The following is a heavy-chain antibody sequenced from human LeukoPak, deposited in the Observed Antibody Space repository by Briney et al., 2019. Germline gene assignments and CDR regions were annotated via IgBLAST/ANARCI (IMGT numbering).Heavy chain of an antibody. D-gene: IGHD4-17*01. V-gene: IGHV3-74*01. CDR3: ARDGDYGGMDV. CDR2: IDNDGRTT. Sequence: PGGSLRLSCEASGLTFSKSWMHWVRQAPGKGLVWVSRIDNDGRTTSYADSVKGRFTISRDGSKTTVYLQMNSLRVEDTAVYYCARDGDYGGMDVWGQGTTVTVSS. J-gene: IGHJ6*02. CDR1: GLTFSKSW.